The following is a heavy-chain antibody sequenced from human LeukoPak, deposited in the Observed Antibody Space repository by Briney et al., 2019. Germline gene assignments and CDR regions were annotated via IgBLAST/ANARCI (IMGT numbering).Heavy chain of an antibody. CDR3: AKVYRGYNYYFDY. Sequence: GGSLRLSCAASGFTFSSYSMNWVRQAPGKGLEWVLSISSSSSYIYYADSVKGRFTISRDNAKNSLYLQMNSLRAEDMALYYCAKVYRGYNYYFDYWGQGTLVTVSS. D-gene: IGHD5-24*01. CDR2: ISSSSSYI. CDR1: GFTFSSYS. J-gene: IGHJ4*02. V-gene: IGHV3-21*04.